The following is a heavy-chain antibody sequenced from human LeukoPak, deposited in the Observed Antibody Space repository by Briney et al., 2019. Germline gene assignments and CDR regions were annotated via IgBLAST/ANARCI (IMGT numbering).Heavy chain of an antibody. Sequence: ASVKVSCKASGYIFTDYYIHWVRQAPGRGLEWMGWIGPNSGGTNYAQKFQGRVTMTRDTSISTAYMELGSLISDDTAVYYCARSNIAVRRGDNGFDPWGQGTLVTVSS. J-gene: IGHJ5*02. CDR3: ARSNIAVRRGDNGFDP. D-gene: IGHD6-6*01. CDR2: IGPNSGGT. CDR1: GYIFTDYY. V-gene: IGHV1-2*02.